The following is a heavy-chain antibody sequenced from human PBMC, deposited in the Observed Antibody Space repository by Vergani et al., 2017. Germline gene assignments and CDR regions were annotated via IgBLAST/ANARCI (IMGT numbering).Heavy chain of an antibody. J-gene: IGHJ3*02. V-gene: IGHV4-59*01. Sequence: QVQLQESGPGLVKPSETLSLTCTVSGGSISSYYWSWIRQPAGKGLEWIGYIYYSGSTNYNPSLKSRVTISVDTSKNQFSLKLSSVTAADTAVYYCARWGEMATIGAFDIWGQGTMVTVSS. CDR1: GGSISSYY. CDR2: IYYSGST. D-gene: IGHD5-24*01. CDR3: ARWGEMATIGAFDI.